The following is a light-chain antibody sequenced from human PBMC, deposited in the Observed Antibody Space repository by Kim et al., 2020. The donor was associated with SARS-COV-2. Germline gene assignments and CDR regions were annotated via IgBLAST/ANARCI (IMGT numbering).Light chain of an antibody. CDR1: QSVSSN. CDR3: QQYNNWPPT. J-gene: IGKJ1*01. Sequence: EIVTTQSPATLSVSPGERATLSCRASQSVSSNLAWYQQKPGQAPRLLIYGASTRATGMPARFSGSGSGTEFTLTISSLQSEDFAVYYCQQYNNWPPTFGKGTKVDIK. CDR2: GAS. V-gene: IGKV3-15*01.